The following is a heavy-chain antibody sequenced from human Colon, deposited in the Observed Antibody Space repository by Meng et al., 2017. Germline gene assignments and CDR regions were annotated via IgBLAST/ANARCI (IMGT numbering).Heavy chain of an antibody. CDR3: ARENDSGNSYDH. J-gene: IGHJ4*02. V-gene: IGHV4-4*02. Sequence: QVQLQGSGPGLVKPSGTPSLTCAVSGTSISRSNWWTWVRQAPGKGLEWIGEIYHIGSTNYNPSLKSRVTILVDESKNEFSLKLTSVTAADTAVYYCARENDSGNSYDHWGRGTLVTVSS. CDR2: IYHIGST. D-gene: IGHD3-10*01. CDR1: GTSISRSNW.